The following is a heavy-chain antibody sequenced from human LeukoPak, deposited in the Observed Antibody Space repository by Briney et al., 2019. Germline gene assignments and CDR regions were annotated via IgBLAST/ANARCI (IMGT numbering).Heavy chain of an antibody. D-gene: IGHD3-22*01. CDR1: GSSFTSYW. CDR3: ARVYYYDSSGYWYFDY. CDR2: IYPGDSDT. Sequence: GESLQISCKGSGSSFTSYWIGGVRQMPGKGLEWMGIIYPGDSDTRYSPSFQGQVTISADKSISTAYLQWSSLKASDTAMYYCARVYYYDSSGYWYFDYWGQGTLVTVSS. V-gene: IGHV5-51*01. J-gene: IGHJ4*02.